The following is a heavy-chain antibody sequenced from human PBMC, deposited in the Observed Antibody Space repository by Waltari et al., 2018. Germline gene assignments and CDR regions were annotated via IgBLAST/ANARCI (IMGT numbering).Heavy chain of an antibody. CDR1: GYTFTSYD. CDR3: AREYQLQTGYYYYYYMDV. J-gene: IGHJ6*03. V-gene: IGHV1-8*03. D-gene: IGHD2-2*01. CDR2: MNPNSGNT. Sequence: QVQLVQSVAEVKKPGASVKVFCKASGYTFTSYDITWVRQATGQGLEWMGWMNPNSGNTGYAQKFQGRVTITRNTSISTAYLELSSLRSEDTAVYYCAREYQLQTGYYYYYYMDVWGKGTTVTISS.